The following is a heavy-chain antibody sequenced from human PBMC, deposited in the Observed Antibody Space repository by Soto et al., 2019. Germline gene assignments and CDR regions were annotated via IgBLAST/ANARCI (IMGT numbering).Heavy chain of an antibody. CDR3: ATSLRAYYDSSGYPLFDY. J-gene: IGHJ4*02. V-gene: IGHV1-18*04. CDR1: GYTFTSYG. CDR2: ISAYNGNT. D-gene: IGHD3-22*01. Sequence: GASVKVSCKASGYTFTSYGISWVRQAPGQGLEWMGWISAYNGNTNYAQKLQGRVTMTTDTSTSTAYMELRSLRSDDTAVYYCATSLRAYYDSSGYPLFDYWGQGTLVTV.